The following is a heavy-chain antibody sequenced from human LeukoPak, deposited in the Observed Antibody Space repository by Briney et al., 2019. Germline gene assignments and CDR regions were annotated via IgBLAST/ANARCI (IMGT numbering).Heavy chain of an antibody. D-gene: IGHD6-19*01. Sequence: SETLSLTCTVSGGSISSYYWSWIRQPPGKGLEWIGYIYYSGSTNYNPSLKSRVTISVDTSKNQFSLKLSSVTAADTAVYYCARRPSHQGPYGSGWDYFDYWGQGTLVTVSS. CDR2: IYYSGST. CDR1: GGSISSYY. CDR3: ARRPSHQGPYGSGWDYFDY. J-gene: IGHJ4*02. V-gene: IGHV4-59*01.